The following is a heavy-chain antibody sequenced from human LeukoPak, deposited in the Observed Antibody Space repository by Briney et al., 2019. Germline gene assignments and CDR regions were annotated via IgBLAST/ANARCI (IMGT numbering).Heavy chain of an antibody. CDR3: ATRLQNHFAH. CDR1: GFPFNSYS. J-gene: IGHJ4*02. Sequence: GVPLRLSCAASGFPFNSYSINWARQSPGKGLEWVASISSSSSYIYYADSVKGGFTISRDDSHNTLFLQKNSLRADETALYYCATRLQNHFAHWGQGTQVTVSS. CDR2: ISSSSSYI. V-gene: IGHV3-21*04. D-gene: IGHD4-11*01.